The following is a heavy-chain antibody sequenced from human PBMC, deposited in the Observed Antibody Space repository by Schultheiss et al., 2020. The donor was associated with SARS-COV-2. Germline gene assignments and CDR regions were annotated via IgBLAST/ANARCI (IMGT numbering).Heavy chain of an antibody. Sequence: SETLSLTCTVSGGSISSYYWSWIRQPPGKGLEWIGYIYYSGSTNYNPSLKSRVTISVDTSKNQFSLKLSSVTAADTAVYYCARRGGRGYYYDSSGYYPQIYPFDLWGRGTLVTVSS. CDR2: IYYSGST. CDR1: GGSISSYY. J-gene: IGHJ2*01. D-gene: IGHD3-22*01. CDR3: ARRGGRGYYYDSSGYYPQIYPFDL. V-gene: IGHV4-59*01.